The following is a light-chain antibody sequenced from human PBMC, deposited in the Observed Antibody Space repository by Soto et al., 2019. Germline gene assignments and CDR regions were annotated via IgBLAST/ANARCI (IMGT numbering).Light chain of an antibody. CDR3: QQYNSWT. Sequence: DIQMTQSPSTLSSSVGDRITIACRASQSISSWLAWYQQKPGKAPKLLIYMASNLQSGVPSRFGGAGSGTEFTLTISSLQPDDFATYYCQQYNSWTFGQGTKVDIK. CDR2: MAS. J-gene: IGKJ1*01. CDR1: QSISSW. V-gene: IGKV1-5*03.